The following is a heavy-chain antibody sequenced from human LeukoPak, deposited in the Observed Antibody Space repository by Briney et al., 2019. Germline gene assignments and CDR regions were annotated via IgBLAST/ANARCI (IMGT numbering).Heavy chain of an antibody. CDR1: GYTFTGYY. CDR3: ARGRGSYSLDY. Sequence: PRASVEVSCKASGYTFTGYYMHWVRQAPGQGLEWMGWSNPNNGGTNYAQKFQGRVTMTRDTSISTAYMELSRLRSDDTAVYYCARGRGSYSLDYWGQGTLVTVSS. D-gene: IGHD1-26*01. CDR2: SNPNNGGT. V-gene: IGHV1-2*02. J-gene: IGHJ4*02.